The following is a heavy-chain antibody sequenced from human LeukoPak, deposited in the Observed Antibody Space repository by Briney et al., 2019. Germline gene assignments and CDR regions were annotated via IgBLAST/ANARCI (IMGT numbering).Heavy chain of an antibody. Sequence: GESLKISCKGSGYSFTSYWIGWVRQLPGKGLEWMGLIFPGDSETIYSPSLQGQVTISADKSISTAYLQWSSLKASDTAMYYCARRRDLYSGSYYPFDYWGQGTLVTVSS. V-gene: IGHV5-51*01. J-gene: IGHJ4*02. D-gene: IGHD1-26*01. CDR2: IFPGDSET. CDR1: GYSFTSYW. CDR3: ARRRDLYSGSYYPFDY.